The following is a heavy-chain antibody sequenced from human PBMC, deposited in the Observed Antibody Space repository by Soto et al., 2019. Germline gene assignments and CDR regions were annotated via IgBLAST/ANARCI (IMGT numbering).Heavy chain of an antibody. J-gene: IGHJ3*01. V-gene: IGHV4-4*02. CDR1: GGSISSSHW. D-gene: IGHD3-9*01. Sequence: QVQLQESGPGLVKPSGTLSLTCAVSGGSISSSHWWTWVRQSPGKGLEYIGEISRSGTSNSNPSLKTRVTLSVDKSKNPFSLTLTSVTAADTAVYYCARVVLTITRGAFDAWGQGTLVIVSS. CDR3: ARVVLTITRGAFDA. CDR2: ISRSGTS.